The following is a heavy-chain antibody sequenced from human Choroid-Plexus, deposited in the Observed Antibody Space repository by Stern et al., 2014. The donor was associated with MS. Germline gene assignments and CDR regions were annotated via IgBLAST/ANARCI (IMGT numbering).Heavy chain of an antibody. D-gene: IGHD2/OR15-2a*01. V-gene: IGHV3-30*18. CDR3: AKDRQYLTYFFDH. J-gene: IGHJ5*02. Sequence: VQLEESGGGVVQPGRPLRLSCVVSGFTFGSCAMHWVRQAPGKGLEWVAGVSYDGSNKYYADSVKGRFTISRDNSQNTLYMQMSSLRPEDTAVYYCAKDRQYLTYFFDHWGQGFLVTVSS. CDR1: GFTFGSCA. CDR2: VSYDGSNK.